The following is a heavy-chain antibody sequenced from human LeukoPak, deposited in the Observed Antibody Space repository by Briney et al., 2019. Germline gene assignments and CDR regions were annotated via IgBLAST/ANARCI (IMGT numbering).Heavy chain of an antibody. Sequence: ASVKVSCKASGYTFTGYYMHWVRQAPGQGLEWMGWINPNSGGTNYAQKFQGRVTMTSDTSISTAYMELSRLRSYDTAVYYCAREPPVYCSSTSCYMGRENGMDVWGQGTTVTVSS. CDR2: INPNSGGT. J-gene: IGHJ6*02. D-gene: IGHD2-2*02. CDR1: GYTFTGYY. V-gene: IGHV1-2*02. CDR3: AREPPVYCSSTSCYMGRENGMDV.